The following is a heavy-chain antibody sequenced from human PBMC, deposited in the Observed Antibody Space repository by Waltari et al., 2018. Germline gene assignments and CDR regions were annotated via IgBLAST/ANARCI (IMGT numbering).Heavy chain of an antibody. CDR2: NIPIFGTA. J-gene: IGHJ4*02. Sequence: QVQLVQSGAEVKKPGSSVKVSCKASGGTFSSYAISWVRQAPGQGLEWMGGNIPIFGTANYAQKFQCRVTITTDESTSTAYMELSSLRSEDTAVYYCARDRSDGDYEYYFDYWGQGTLVTVPS. V-gene: IGHV1-69*05. CDR3: ARDRSDGDYEYYFDY. CDR1: GGTFSSYA. D-gene: IGHD4-17*01.